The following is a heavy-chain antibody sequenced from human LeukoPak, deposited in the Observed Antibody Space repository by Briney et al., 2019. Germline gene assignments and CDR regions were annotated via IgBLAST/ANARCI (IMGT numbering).Heavy chain of an antibody. D-gene: IGHD1-7*01. CDR1: GYSFTSYW. J-gene: IGHJ3*02. CDR2: IYPGDSDA. CDR3: ARRITATAGRAFDI. V-gene: IGHV5-51*01. Sequence: GESLKITCKGSGYSFTSYWIGWVRQMPGKGLEWMGIIYPGDSDARYSPSFQGQVTTSADKSISTAYLQWSSLKASDTAMYYCARRITATAGRAFDIWSQGTMVTVSS.